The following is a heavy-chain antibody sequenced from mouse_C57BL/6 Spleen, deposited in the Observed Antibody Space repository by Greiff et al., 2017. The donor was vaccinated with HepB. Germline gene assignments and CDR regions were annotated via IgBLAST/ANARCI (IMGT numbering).Heavy chain of an antibody. CDR1: GFTFSDYY. CDR3: ARDRGTPYAMDY. Sequence: EVKLVESEGGLVQPGSSMKLSCTASGFTFSDYYMAWVRQVPEKGLEWVANINYDGSSTYYLDSLKSRFIISRDNAKNILYLQMSSLKSEDTATYYCARDRGTPYAMDYWGQGTSVTVSS. V-gene: IGHV5-16*01. D-gene: IGHD3-1*01. J-gene: IGHJ4*01. CDR2: INYDGSST.